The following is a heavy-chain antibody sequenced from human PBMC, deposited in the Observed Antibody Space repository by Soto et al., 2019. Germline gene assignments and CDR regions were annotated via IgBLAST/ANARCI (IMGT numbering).Heavy chain of an antibody. CDR3: ARDREYSGFYYGMDV. CDR2: ISFDGNNQ. Sequence: GGSLRLSCAASGFTFSSYGMHWVRQAPGKGLEWVAVISFDGNNQYYTDSVKGRFTISRDNSKNTLDLQMNSLRREDTAVYYCARDREYSGFYYGMDVWGQGTTVTVSS. J-gene: IGHJ6*02. D-gene: IGHD5-12*01. V-gene: IGHV3-30*03. CDR1: GFTFSSYG.